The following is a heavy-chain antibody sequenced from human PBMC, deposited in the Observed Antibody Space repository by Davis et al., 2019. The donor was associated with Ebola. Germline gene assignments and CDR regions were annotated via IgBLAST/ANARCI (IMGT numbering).Heavy chain of an antibody. CDR2: IFHTGRT. CDR1: GGSFSGYY. V-gene: IGHV4-34*12. J-gene: IGHJ4*02. Sequence: PSETLSLTCAVYGGSFSGYYWSWIRQSPGKGLEWIGEIFHTGRTNYNPSLKSRVSISLDTPKNQFFLRLNSVTAADTAVYFCAALLGPQIHHGTFHYWGQGALVTVSS. CDR3: AALLGPQIHHGTFHY. D-gene: IGHD3-16*01.